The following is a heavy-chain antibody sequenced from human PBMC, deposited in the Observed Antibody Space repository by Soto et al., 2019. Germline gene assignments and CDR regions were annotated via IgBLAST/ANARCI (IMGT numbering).Heavy chain of an antibody. D-gene: IGHD2-21*01. CDR1: GFTLSEYA. V-gene: IGHV3-23*01. CDR3: TKEPNKSISHDY. CDR2: ISSSGGTI. Sequence: EVQLLESGGGLVQPGGSLRLSCAASGFTLSEYAMSWVRQAPGKGLEWVSSISSSGGTISYTDSVKGRFTISRDNSKNTLFLQMNGLRAEDTVIYYCTKEPNKSISHDYWGLGTLVTVS. J-gene: IGHJ4*02.